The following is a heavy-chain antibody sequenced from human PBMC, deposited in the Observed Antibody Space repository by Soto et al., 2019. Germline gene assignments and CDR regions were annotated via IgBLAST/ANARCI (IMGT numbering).Heavy chain of an antibody. CDR1: GGSMNTYY. Sequence: QVQLQESGPGLVKPSETLSLTCTVSGGSMNTYYWNWIRQPAGKGLEWVGRLYISGSTNYNPSLKSRVTMSVDTSKNQVSLKLSSVTAADTAVYYCARSFVSVTPTPNRYFDLWGRGTLVTVSS. J-gene: IGHJ2*01. CDR3: ARSFVSVTPTPNRYFDL. D-gene: IGHD4-17*01. CDR2: LYISGST. V-gene: IGHV4-4*07.